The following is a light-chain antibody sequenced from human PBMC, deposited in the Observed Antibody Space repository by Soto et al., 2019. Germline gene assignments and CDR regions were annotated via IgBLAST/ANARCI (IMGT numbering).Light chain of an antibody. V-gene: IGLV1-44*01. J-gene: IGLJ2*01. CDR1: SSNIGSNT. Sequence: QAVVTQPPSASGTPGQRVTISCSGSSSNIGSNTVNWYQQLPGTAPKLLIYSNNQRPSGVPDRFSGSKSGTSASLAISGLQSEDEADYYCSTWDDSLSGPLFGGGTKLTVL. CDR2: SNN. CDR3: STWDDSLSGPL.